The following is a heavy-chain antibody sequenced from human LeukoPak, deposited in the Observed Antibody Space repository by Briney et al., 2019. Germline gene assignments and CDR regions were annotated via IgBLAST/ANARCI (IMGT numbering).Heavy chain of an antibody. V-gene: IGHV1-24*01. J-gene: IGHJ6*02. CDR1: GYTLTELS. Sequence: ASVKVSCKVSGYTLTELSMHWVRQAPGKGLEWMGGFYPEDGETIYAQKFQGRVTMTEDTSTDAAYMELSSLRSEDTAVYYCATEVMGIAARPYYYYGMDVWGQGTTVTVSS. D-gene: IGHD6-6*01. CDR2: FYPEDGET. CDR3: ATEVMGIAARPYYYYGMDV.